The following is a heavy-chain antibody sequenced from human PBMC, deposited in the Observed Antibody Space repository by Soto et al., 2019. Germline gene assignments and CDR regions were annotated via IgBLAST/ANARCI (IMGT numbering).Heavy chain of an antibody. Sequence: SETLSLTCTVSDASIGVHSYYWTWIRQPPGKGLESIGSSYYSGTPYFNPSLKSRATISVDTSQNPFSLRLTSATAADTAIYYCTRRYHWNHNYIDPWGPGALVTVSS. J-gene: IGHJ5*02. V-gene: IGHV4-39*01. CDR1: DASIGVHSYY. CDR3: TRRYHWNHNYIDP. D-gene: IGHD1-20*01. CDR2: SYYSGTP.